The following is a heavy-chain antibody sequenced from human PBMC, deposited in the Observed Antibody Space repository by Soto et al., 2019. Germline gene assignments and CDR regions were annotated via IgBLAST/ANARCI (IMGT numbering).Heavy chain of an antibody. J-gene: IGHJ4*02. D-gene: IGHD6-25*01. CDR2: ISQSGNT. CDR3: ARAPNVSGPPQPRPDF. V-gene: IGHV4-34*01. CDR1: SGSFSGYY. Sequence: QVQLHQWGAGLLKPSETLSLACSIYSGSFSGYYWSWIRQPPGKGLEWIGEISQSGNTNYSPSLKTRVSIPIDPPKKQFSLTLASVPPADTAVYYWARAPNVSGPPQPRPDFWGQGTLVTVSS.